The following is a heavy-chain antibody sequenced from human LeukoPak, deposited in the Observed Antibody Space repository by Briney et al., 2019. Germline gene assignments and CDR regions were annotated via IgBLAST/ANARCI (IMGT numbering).Heavy chain of an antibody. V-gene: IGHV3-33*01. CDR3: ARDAGGAFGNYVNYFDY. CDR1: GLILSSYG. Sequence: PGGSLRPSCAASGLILSSYGIHWVRQAPGKGLEWVAVIWYDGTNIYYGDSVKGRFSISRDNSKNTVYLQMDSLRAEDTAVYYCARDAGGAFGNYVNYFDYWGQGTLVTVSS. J-gene: IGHJ4*02. D-gene: IGHD4-11*01. CDR2: IWYDGTNI.